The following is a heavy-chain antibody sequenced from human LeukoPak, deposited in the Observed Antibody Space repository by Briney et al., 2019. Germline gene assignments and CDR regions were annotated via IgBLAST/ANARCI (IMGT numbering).Heavy chain of an antibody. Sequence: GASVKVSCKASGYTFTSYGISWVRQAPGQGLEWMGWINPNSGGTNYAQRFQGRVTMTRDTSISTAYMELSRLRSDDTAVYYCARVRIAVAGLIDYWGQGTLVTVSS. CDR3: ARVRIAVAGLIDY. J-gene: IGHJ4*02. V-gene: IGHV1-2*02. CDR2: INPNSGGT. D-gene: IGHD6-19*01. CDR1: GYTFTSYG.